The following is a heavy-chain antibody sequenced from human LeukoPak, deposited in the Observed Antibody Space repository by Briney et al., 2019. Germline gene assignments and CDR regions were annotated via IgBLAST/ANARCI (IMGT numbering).Heavy chain of an antibody. D-gene: IGHD2-2*02. CDR2: ISGSGRST. CDR3: AKDADIVVVPAAILCTYFDY. CDR1: EFTFRSYA. Sequence: GGSLILSCAASEFTFRSYALSWVGQAPGKGLDCVSAISGSGRSTYYADSVKGRFTISRDNSKNTLYLQMNSLRAEDTAVYYCAKDADIVVVPAAILCTYFDYWGQGTLVTVSS. J-gene: IGHJ4*02. V-gene: IGHV3-23*01.